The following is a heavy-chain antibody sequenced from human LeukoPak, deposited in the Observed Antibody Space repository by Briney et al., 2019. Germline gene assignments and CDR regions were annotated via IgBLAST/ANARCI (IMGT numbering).Heavy chain of an antibody. V-gene: IGHV4-30-4*01. CDR1: GGSISSGDYY. Sequence: SETLSLTCTVSGGSISSGDYYWSWLRQPPGTGLEWIGYIYYSGSTYYNPSLKSRVTISVDTSKNQFSLKLSAVTAADTAVYYCAGSDGYNYIVYWGQGTLVTVSS. J-gene: IGHJ4*02. D-gene: IGHD5-24*01. CDR2: IYYSGST. CDR3: AGSDGYNYIVY.